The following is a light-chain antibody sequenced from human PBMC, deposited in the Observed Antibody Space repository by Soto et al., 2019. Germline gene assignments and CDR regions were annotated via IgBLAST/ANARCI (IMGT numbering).Light chain of an antibody. CDR2: AAS. Sequence: DIQMTQSPSSLSAYVGDRVTITCRAGQHISTYLNWYQQKPGKAPKLLIYAASSLQSGVPSTFSGSGSGTDFTLTISSLQPEDFATYYCQQSYSTPPTFGQGTKVDI. J-gene: IGKJ1*01. CDR3: QQSYSTPPT. CDR1: QHISTY. V-gene: IGKV1-39*01.